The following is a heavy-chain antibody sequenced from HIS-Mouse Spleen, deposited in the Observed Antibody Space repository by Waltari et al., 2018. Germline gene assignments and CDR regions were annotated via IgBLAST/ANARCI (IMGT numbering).Heavy chain of an antibody. CDR2: IWYDGSNK. Sequence: QVQLVESGGGVVQPGRSLRLSCAASGFTFSSYGMRWVRQGPGKGLEWVAVIWYDGSNKYYADSVKGRFTISRDNSKNTLYLQMNSLRAEDTAVYYCAKDLARKDSGYDAFDIWGQGTMVTVSS. CDR3: AKDLARKDSGYDAFDI. J-gene: IGHJ3*02. CDR1: GFTFSSYG. D-gene: IGHD5-12*01. V-gene: IGHV3-33*06.